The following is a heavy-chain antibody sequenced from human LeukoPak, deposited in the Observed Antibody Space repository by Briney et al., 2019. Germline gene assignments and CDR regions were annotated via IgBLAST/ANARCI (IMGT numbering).Heavy chain of an antibody. CDR3: ARSVGAGPFQAYFDNMDV. CDR1: GGTFSSYA. D-gene: IGHD3-10*01. Sequence: GASVKVSCKASGGTFSSYAISWVRQAPGQGLEWMGGIIPIFGTANYAQKFQGRVTITADESTSTAYMELSSLRPEDTAVYSCARSVGAGPFQAYFDNMDVWGKGTTVTISS. V-gene: IGHV1-69*13. J-gene: IGHJ6*03. CDR2: IIPIFGTA.